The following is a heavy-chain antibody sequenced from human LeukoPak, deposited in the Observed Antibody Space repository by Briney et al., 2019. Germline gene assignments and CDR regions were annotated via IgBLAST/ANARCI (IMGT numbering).Heavy chain of an antibody. J-gene: IGHJ4*02. CDR2: IYYSGST. V-gene: IGHV4-31*03. Sequence: LRLSCTVSGGSISSYYWSWIRQHPGKGLEWIGYIYYSGSTYYNPSLKSRVTISVDTSKNQFSLKLSSVTAADTAVYYCARVGGPNPDYYDSSGYQIDYWGQGTLVTVSS. CDR1: GGSISSYY. CDR3: ARVGGPNPDYYDSSGYQIDY. D-gene: IGHD3-22*01.